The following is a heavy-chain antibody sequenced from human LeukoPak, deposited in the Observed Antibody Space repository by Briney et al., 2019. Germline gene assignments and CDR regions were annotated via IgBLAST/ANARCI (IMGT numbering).Heavy chain of an antibody. CDR2: ISAYNGNT. CDR3: ARDKTLAVAGNLQH. J-gene: IGHJ1*01. Sequence: GASVTVSCTASGYTFTSYGNSWVRQAPGQGLEWMGWISAYNGNTTYAQKLQGRVTMTTDTSTSTAYMELRSLRSDDTAVYYCARDKTLAVAGNLQHWGQGTLVTVSS. D-gene: IGHD6-19*01. V-gene: IGHV1-18*01. CDR1: GYTFTSYG.